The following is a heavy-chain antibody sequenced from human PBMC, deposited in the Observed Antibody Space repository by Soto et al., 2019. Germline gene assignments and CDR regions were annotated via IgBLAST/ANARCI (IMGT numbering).Heavy chain of an antibody. J-gene: IGHJ4*02. D-gene: IGHD5-12*01. CDR1: GGSISSGDYY. CDR3: AREGNLGRWLQALDY. CDR2: IYYSGST. Sequence: PSETLSLTCTVSGGSISSGDYYWSWIRQPPGKGLEWIGYIYYSGSTYYNPSLKGRVTISVDTSKNQFSLKLSSVTAADTAVYYCAREGNLGRWLQALDYWGQGTLVTVSS. V-gene: IGHV4-30-4*01.